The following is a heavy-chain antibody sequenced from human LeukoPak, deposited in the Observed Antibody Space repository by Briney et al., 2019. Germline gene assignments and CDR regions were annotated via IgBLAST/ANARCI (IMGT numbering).Heavy chain of an antibody. CDR3: AKDQSSGWYFLSRWFDP. D-gene: IGHD6-19*01. Sequence: GSLRLSCAASGFTFSSYAMSWVRQAPGKGLEWVSAISGSGGSTYYADSVKGRFTISRDNSKNTLYLQMNSLRAEDTAVYYCAKDQSSGWYFLSRWFDPWGQGTLVTVSS. J-gene: IGHJ5*02. V-gene: IGHV3-23*01. CDR2: ISGSGGST. CDR1: GFTFSSYA.